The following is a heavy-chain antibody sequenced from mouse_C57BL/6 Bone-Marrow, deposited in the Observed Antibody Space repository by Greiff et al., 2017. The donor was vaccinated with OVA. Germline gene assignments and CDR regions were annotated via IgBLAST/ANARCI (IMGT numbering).Heavy chain of an antibody. CDR2: LYIGTGYT. CDR1: GYTFTSYG. Sequence: VQLKESGAELVRPGSSVKMSCKTSGYTFTSYGINWVQQRPGQGLEWIGYLYIGTGYTAYNEKFTGKATLTSNTSASTAYMQLSRLTTEDSAIYFWARDETGRGDYGGQGTAVTVSS. CDR3: ARDETGRGDY. V-gene: IGHV1-58*01. D-gene: IGHD4-1*01. J-gene: IGHJ4*01.